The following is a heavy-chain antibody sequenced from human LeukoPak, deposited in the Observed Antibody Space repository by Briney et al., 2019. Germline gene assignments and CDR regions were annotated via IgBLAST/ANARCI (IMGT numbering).Heavy chain of an antibody. D-gene: IGHD3-16*01. Sequence: GGSLRLSCAASGFTFSNAWMSWVRQAPGKGLEWAGRIKSKTDGGTTDYAAPVKGRFTISRDDSKNTLYLQMNSLKTEDTAVYYCTTSRGRTYWFDPWGQGTLVTVSS. V-gene: IGHV3-15*01. CDR2: IKSKTDGGTT. J-gene: IGHJ5*02. CDR1: GFTFSNAW. CDR3: TTSRGRTYWFDP.